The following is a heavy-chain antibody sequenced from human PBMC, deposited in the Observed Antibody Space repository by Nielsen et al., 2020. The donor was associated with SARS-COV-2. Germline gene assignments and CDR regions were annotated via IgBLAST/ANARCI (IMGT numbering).Heavy chain of an antibody. J-gene: IGHJ6*02. Sequence: KVSCKGSGYSFTSYWISWVRQMPGKGLEWMGRIDPSDSYTNYSPSFQGHVTISADKSISTAYLQWSSLKASDTAMYYCARRGGVVVPEEDVWGQGTTVTVSS. CDR1: GYSFTSYW. CDR3: ARRGGVVVPEEDV. D-gene: IGHD2-2*01. CDR2: IDPSDSYT. V-gene: IGHV5-10-1*01.